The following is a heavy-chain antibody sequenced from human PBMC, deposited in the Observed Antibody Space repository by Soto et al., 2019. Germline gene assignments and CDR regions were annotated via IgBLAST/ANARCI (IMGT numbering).Heavy chain of an antibody. CDR1: GGTFSSYA. Sequence: QVQLVQSGAEVKKPGSSVKVSCKASGGTFSSYAISWVRQAPGQGLEWMGGIIPIFGTANYAQKFQGRVTITADESTSTAYMELSSLGYEDTAVYYCARDLDYYDSSGYSLPYYYYGMDVWGQGTTVTVSS. CDR3: ARDLDYYDSSGYSLPYYYYGMDV. D-gene: IGHD3-22*01. J-gene: IGHJ6*02. V-gene: IGHV1-69*01. CDR2: IIPIFGTA.